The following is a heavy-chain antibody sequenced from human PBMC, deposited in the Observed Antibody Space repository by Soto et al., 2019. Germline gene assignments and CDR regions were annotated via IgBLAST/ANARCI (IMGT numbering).Heavy chain of an antibody. D-gene: IGHD3-22*01. CDR3: ARDREAGGGYYDSSGYSFDY. CDR1: GFTFSSYA. Sequence: GGSLRLSCAASGFTFSSYAMHWVRQAPGKGLEWVAVISYDGSNKYYADSVKGRFTISRDNSKNTLYLQMNSLRAEDTAVYYCARDREAGGGYYDSSGYSFDYWGQGTLVTVSS. CDR2: ISYDGSNK. J-gene: IGHJ4*02. V-gene: IGHV3-30-3*01.